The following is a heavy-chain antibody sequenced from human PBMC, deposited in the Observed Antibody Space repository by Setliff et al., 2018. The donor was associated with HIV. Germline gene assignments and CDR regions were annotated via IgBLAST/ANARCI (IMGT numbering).Heavy chain of an antibody. CDR2: ITHSGRT. CDR1: GGSFSDYY. D-gene: IGHD3-10*01. V-gene: IGHV4-34*01. J-gene: IGHJ3*02. Sequence: ASETLSLTCAVYGGSFSDYYWTWIRQPPGKGLEWIGEITHSGRTNFRPSLRSRVTMSRDTSKNQFSLKLNSVTAADTAVYYCARVGSMVRGDDAFDMWGQGTMVTV. CDR3: ARVGSMVRGDDAFDM.